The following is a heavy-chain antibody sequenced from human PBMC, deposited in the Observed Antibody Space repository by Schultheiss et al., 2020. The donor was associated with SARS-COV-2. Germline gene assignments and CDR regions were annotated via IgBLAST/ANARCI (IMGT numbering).Heavy chain of an antibody. D-gene: IGHD4-23*01. CDR3: ARDGNGGLSGYLDY. J-gene: IGHJ4*02. CDR2: ISWNSGSI. V-gene: IGHV3-9*01. Sequence: SLKISCAASGFTFDDYAMHWVRQAPGKGLEWVSGISWNSGSIGYADSVKGRFTISRDNAKNSLYLQMNSLRAEDTAVYYCARDGNGGLSGYLDYWGQGTLVTVSS. CDR1: GFTFDDYA.